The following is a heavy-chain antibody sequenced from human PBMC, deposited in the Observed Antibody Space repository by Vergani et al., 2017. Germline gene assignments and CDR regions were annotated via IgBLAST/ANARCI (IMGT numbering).Heavy chain of an antibody. CDR1: GGSISSSSYY. D-gene: IGHD6-19*01. J-gene: IGHJ3*02. V-gene: IGHV4-39*07. CDR3: AGDPTTHGYSSGWYVHLAFDI. Sequence: QLQLQESGPGLVKPSETLSLTCTVSGGSISSSSYYWGWIRQPPGKGLEWIGSIYYSGSTYYNPSLKSRVTISVDTSKNQFSLKLSSVTAADTAVYYCAGDPTTHGYSSGWYVHLAFDIWGQGTMVTVSS. CDR2: IYYSGST.